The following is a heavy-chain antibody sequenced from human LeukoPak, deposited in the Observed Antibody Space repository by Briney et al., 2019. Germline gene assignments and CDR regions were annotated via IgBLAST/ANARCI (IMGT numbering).Heavy chain of an antibody. CDR1: GFTFSSYA. CDR3: AKELTEQWLIDAFDI. Sequence: GGFLRLSCAASGFTFSSYAMNWVRQAPGKGLEWVSSISHSGSISYADSVKGRFTISRDNSRNTLYLQMSSLRAEDTAIYYCAKELTEQWLIDAFDIWGQGTMVTVSS. J-gene: IGHJ3*02. V-gene: IGHV3-23*01. CDR2: ISHSGSI. D-gene: IGHD6-19*01.